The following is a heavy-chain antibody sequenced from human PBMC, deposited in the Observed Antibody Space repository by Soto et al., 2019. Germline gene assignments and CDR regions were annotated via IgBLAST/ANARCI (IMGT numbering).Heavy chain of an antibody. V-gene: IGHV1-69*01. CDR3: ARVLYYGSGSYSPYGMDV. Sequence: QVQLVQSGAEVKKPGSSVKVSCKTSGVSFNNNGIGWVRQAPGHGLEWMGGVSPPFRTSNYARKFQGSISILADASTGTVNMELSSLTSEDTAQYYCARVLYYGSGSYSPYGMDVWGQGTTVTVSS. CDR1: GVSFNNNG. CDR2: VSPPFRTS. D-gene: IGHD3-10*01. J-gene: IGHJ6*02.